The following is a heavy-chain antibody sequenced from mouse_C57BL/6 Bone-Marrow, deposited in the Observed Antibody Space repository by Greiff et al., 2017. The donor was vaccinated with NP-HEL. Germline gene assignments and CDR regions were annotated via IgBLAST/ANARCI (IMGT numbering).Heavy chain of an antibody. J-gene: IGHJ4*01. CDR3: ARVITTAYYAMDY. CDR1: GYAFTNYL. Sequence: QVHVKQSGAELVRPGTSVKVSCKASGYAFTNYLIEWVKQRPGQGLEWIGVINPGSGGTNYNEKFKGKATLTADKSSSTAYMQLSSLTSEDSAVYFCARVITTAYYAMDYWGQGTSVTVSS. CDR2: INPGSGGT. V-gene: IGHV1-54*01. D-gene: IGHD1-1*01.